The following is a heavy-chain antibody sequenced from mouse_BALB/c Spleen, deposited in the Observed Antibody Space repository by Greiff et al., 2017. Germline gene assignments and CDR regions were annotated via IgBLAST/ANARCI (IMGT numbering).Heavy chain of an antibody. CDR2: ISSGGSYT. CDR3: ARVTNYYAMDY. Sequence: EVQLVESGGGLVKPGGSLKLSCAASGFTFSSYAMSWVRQSPEKRLEWVAEISSGGSYTYYPDTVTGRFTISRDNAKNTLYLEMSSLRSEDTAMYYCARVTNYYAMDYWGQGTSVTVSS. J-gene: IGHJ4*01. V-gene: IGHV5-9-4*01. CDR1: GFTFSSYA. D-gene: IGHD1-1*01.